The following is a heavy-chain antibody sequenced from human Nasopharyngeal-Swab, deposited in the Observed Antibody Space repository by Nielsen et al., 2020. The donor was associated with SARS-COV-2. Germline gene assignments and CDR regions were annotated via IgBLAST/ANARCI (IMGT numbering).Heavy chain of an antibody. V-gene: IGHV1-46*01. Sequence: VSVKVSCKASGYTFTGYYMHWVRQAPGQGLEWMGIINPSGGSTSYAQKFQGRVTMTRDTSTSTVYMELSSLRSEDTAVYYCARDPTLTYYDILTGYRTPDYYMDVWGKGTTVTVSS. J-gene: IGHJ6*03. CDR1: GYTFTGYY. D-gene: IGHD3-9*01. CDR2: INPSGGST. CDR3: ARDPTLTYYDILTGYRTPDYYMDV.